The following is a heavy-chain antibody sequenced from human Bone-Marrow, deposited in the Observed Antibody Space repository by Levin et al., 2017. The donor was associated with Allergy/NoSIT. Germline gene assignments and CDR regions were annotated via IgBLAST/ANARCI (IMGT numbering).Heavy chain of an antibody. CDR3: ARETNYYDSSGYYQGAFDI. V-gene: IGHV3-53*01. Sequence: GESLKISCAASGFTVSSNYMSWVRQAPGKGLEWVSVIYSGGSTYYADSVKGRFTISRDNSKNTLYLQMNSLRAEDTAVYYCARETNYYDSSGYYQGAFDIWGQGTMVTVSS. D-gene: IGHD3-22*01. J-gene: IGHJ3*02. CDR2: IYSGGST. CDR1: GFTVSSNY.